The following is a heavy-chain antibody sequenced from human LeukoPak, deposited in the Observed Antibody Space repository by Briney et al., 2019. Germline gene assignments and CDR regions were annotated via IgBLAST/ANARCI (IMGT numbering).Heavy chain of an antibody. V-gene: IGHV3-23*01. CDR3: AKADYDFWSNFDY. Sequence: GGSLRLSCAASGFTFSSYAMSWVRQAPGKGLEWVSAISGSGGSTYYADSVKGRFTIPRDNSKNTLYLQMNSLRAEDTAVYYCAKADYDFWSNFDYWGQGTLVTVSS. CDR1: GFTFSSYA. CDR2: ISGSGGST. D-gene: IGHD3-3*01. J-gene: IGHJ4*02.